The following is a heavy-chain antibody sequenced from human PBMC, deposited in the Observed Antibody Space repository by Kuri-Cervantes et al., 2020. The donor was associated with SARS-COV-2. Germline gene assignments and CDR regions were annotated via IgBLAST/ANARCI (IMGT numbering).Heavy chain of an antibody. CDR2: IYYSGST. D-gene: IGHD2-15*01. Sequence: GSLRLSCTVSGGSISSSSYYWGWIRQPPGKGLEWIWSIYYSGSTYYNPSLKSRVTISVDTSKNQFSLKLSSVTAADTAVYYCARSVCSGGSCRLKGGPYYFDYWGQGTLVTVSS. J-gene: IGHJ4*02. CDR3: ARSVCSGGSCRLKGGPYYFDY. CDR1: GGSISSSSYY. V-gene: IGHV4-39*01.